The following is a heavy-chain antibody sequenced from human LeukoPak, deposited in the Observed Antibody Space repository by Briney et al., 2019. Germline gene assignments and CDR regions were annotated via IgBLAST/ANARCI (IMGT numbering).Heavy chain of an antibody. CDR2: INPASGGT. J-gene: IGHJ4*02. D-gene: IGHD2-15*01. Sequence: GGPVKVSCKASGYTFTGYYLHWVRQAPGQGGEWMGWINPASGGTNYAQNFKGGFTMPRDKSISTDHMELSGLRSDDPAVYYCARHLLVVASMASDSWGQGTLVTASS. CDR1: GYTFTGYY. V-gene: IGHV1-2*02. CDR3: ARHLLVVASMASDS.